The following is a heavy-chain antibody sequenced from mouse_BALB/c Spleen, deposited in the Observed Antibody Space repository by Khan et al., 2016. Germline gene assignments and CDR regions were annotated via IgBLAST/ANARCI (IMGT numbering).Heavy chain of an antibody. V-gene: IGHV14-3*02. D-gene: IGHD4-1*01. J-gene: IGHJ3*01. Sequence: EVQLQESGAELVKPGASVKLSCTASGFNIKDTYMHWVKQRPEQGLEWLGRIDPANGNTKYDPTFPGKATITAATSSNTAYLQLCMLTSEDTAVYYCSRSSWEWFAYWDQRTLVTVSA. CDR2: IDPANGNT. CDR3: SRSSWEWFAY. CDR1: GFNIKDTY.